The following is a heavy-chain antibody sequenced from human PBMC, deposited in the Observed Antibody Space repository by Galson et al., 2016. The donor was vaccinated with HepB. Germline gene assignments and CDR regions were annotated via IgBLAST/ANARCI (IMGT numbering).Heavy chain of an antibody. CDR1: GYSFTSYW. CDR2: IYPGDSDT. CDR3: ARQLGIDLPESYFDL. Sequence: QSGAEVKKPGESLKISCKGSGYSFTSYWIGWVRQMPGKGLEWMGIIYPGDSDTRYSPSFQGKVTISADNSINTAYLQWSSLKASDTAMYYCARQLGIDLPESYFDLWGRGPLVTVSS. J-gene: IGHJ2*01. V-gene: IGHV5-51*01. D-gene: IGHD7-27*01.